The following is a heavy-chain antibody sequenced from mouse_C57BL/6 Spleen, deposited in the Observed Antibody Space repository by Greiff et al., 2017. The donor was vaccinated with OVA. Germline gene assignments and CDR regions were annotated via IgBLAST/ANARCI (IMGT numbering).Heavy chain of an antibody. V-gene: IGHV1-4*01. J-gene: IGHJ4*01. CDR1: GYTFTSYT. CDR3: ARYGTHAMDY. CDR2: INPSSGYP. Sequence: VHLVESGAELARPGASVKMSCKASGYTFTSYTMHWVKQRPGQGLEWIGYINPSSGYPKYNQKFKDKATLTADKSSSTAYMQLSSLTSEDSAVYYCARYGTHAMDYWGQGTSVTVSS. D-gene: IGHD1-1*02.